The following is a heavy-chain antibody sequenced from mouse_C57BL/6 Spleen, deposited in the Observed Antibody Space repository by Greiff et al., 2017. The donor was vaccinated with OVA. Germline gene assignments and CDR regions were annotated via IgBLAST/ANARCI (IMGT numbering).Heavy chain of an antibody. V-gene: IGHV5-17*01. D-gene: IGHD1-1*01. CDR1: GFTFSDYG. Sequence: EVKLVESGGGLVKPGGSLKLSCAASGFTFSDYGMHWVRQAPEKGLEWVAYISSGSSTIYYADTVKGRFTISRDNAKNTLFLQMTSLRSEDTAMYYCARKSFSTTVVGYFDYWGQGTTLTVSS. CDR3: ARKSFSTTVVGYFDY. J-gene: IGHJ2*01. CDR2: ISSGSSTI.